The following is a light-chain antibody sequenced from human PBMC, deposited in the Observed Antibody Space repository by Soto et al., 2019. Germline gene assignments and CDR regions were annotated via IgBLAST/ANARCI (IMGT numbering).Light chain of an antibody. J-gene: IGKJ3*01. CDR1: QSVSHY. V-gene: IGKV3-11*01. CDR2: DAS. Sequence: EIVLTQSPVTLSLSPGERATLSCRASQSVSHYLAWYQQKPGQAPRLLIYDASNRATGIPARFSGSGSGTDFTLTISSLEPEDFAVYYCQQRYNWPPLFTFGPGTKVDIK. CDR3: QQRYNWPPLFT.